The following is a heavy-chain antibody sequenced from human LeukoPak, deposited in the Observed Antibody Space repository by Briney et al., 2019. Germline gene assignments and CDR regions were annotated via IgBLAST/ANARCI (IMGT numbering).Heavy chain of an antibody. Sequence: PGGSLRLSCAASGFTFSSYEMNWVRQAPGKGLGWVSYISSSGSTIYYADSVKGRFTISRDNAKNSLYLQMNSLRAEDTAVYYCAREVVVITGAFDIWGQGTMVTVSS. CDR1: GFTFSSYE. CDR2: ISSSGSTI. J-gene: IGHJ3*02. D-gene: IGHD3-22*01. V-gene: IGHV3-48*03. CDR3: AREVVVITGAFDI.